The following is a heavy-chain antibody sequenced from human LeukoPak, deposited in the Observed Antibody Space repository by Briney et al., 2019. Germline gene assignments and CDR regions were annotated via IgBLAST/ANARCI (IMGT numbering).Heavy chain of an antibody. J-gene: IGHJ4*02. CDR3: ARVQYSSSPRGPFDD. V-gene: IGHV1-2*02. D-gene: IGHD6-6*01. CDR1: GYTFTDYY. CDR2: INPNNGAT. Sequence: ASVKVSCKASGYTFTDYYMHWVRQAPGQGLEWMGWINPNNGATNYAEKFQGRVTMTRDTSISTAYMEVSSLRSDDTAVYYCARVQYSSSPRGPFDDWGREPWSPSPQ.